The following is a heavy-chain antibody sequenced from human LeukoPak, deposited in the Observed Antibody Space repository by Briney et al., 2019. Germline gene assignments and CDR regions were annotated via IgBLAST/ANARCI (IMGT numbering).Heavy chain of an antibody. CDR3: AKWGDFDVLTGYYVPDF. CDR1: GFTFSNYA. J-gene: IGHJ4*02. D-gene: IGHD3-9*01. Sequence: GGSLRLSCAAPGFTFSNYAMSWVRQAPGKGLEWVSAITGSGGNTYYADSVKGRFTISRDNSKNTLYLQMNSLRDEDTAVYYCAKWGDFDVLTGYYVPDFWGQGTLVTVSS. V-gene: IGHV3-23*01. CDR2: ITGSGGNT.